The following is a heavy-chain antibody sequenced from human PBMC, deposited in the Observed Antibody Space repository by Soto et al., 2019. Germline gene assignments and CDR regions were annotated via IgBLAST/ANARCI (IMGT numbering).Heavy chain of an antibody. CDR3: AKRRGAGGHFDY. Sequence: GRSLRLSCAASGFTFSSYAMGWVRQGPGKGLEWVAVVSIGGSTHYADSVRGRFTISRDNSKNTLSLQMNSLTAEDTAVYFCAKRRGAGGHFDYWGQAALVTVSS. CDR2: VSIGGST. J-gene: IGHJ4*02. D-gene: IGHD2-15*01. V-gene: IGHV3-23*01. CDR1: GFTFSSYA.